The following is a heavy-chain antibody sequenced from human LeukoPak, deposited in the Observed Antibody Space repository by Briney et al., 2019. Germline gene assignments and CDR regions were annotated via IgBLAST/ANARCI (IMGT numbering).Heavy chain of an antibody. Sequence: GGSLRLSCTVSGFTVGNNYMSWVRQAPGKGLEWVSSISTSSTYIYYADSVKGRFTISRDNAKNSLYLQMNSLRAEDTAVYYCARPNDDNYDSSGSYDYWGQGTLVTVSS. CDR1: GFTVGNNY. J-gene: IGHJ4*02. CDR2: ISTSSTYI. D-gene: IGHD3-22*01. V-gene: IGHV3-21*01. CDR3: ARPNDDNYDSSGSYDY.